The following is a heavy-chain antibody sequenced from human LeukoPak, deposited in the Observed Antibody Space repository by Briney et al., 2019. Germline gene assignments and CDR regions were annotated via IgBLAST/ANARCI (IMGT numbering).Heavy chain of an antibody. Sequence: ASVKVSCKASGGTFSSYAISWVRQAPGQGFEWMGGIIPIFGTANYAQKFQGRVTITADESTSTAYMELSSLRSEDTAVYYCARDRGGYDGAFDIWGQGTMVTVSS. V-gene: IGHV1-69*13. CDR3: ARDRGGYDGAFDI. CDR2: IIPIFGTA. D-gene: IGHD5-12*01. J-gene: IGHJ3*02. CDR1: GGTFSSYA.